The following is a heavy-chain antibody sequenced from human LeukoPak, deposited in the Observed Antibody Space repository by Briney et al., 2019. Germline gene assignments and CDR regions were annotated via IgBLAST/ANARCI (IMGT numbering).Heavy chain of an antibody. CDR3: ARESGKFDY. J-gene: IGHJ4*02. Sequence: GGSLRLSRVASGLXIADFAIHWVRQAPGKGLEWVSLISGDGVSTFYADSVKGRFSISRDNSKNSLSLEMNSLRTEDTAMYYCARESGKFDYWGQGTLVAVSS. CDR2: ISGDGVST. V-gene: IGHV3-43*02. CDR1: GLXIADFA.